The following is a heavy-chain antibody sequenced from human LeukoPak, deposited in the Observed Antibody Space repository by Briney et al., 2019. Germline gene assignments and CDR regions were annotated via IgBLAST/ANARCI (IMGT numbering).Heavy chain of an antibody. CDR3: AREQRGSGSYYALDY. CDR2: ISSSGSTI. D-gene: IGHD1-26*01. Sequence: GGSLRLSCAASEFTFSSYEMNWVRQAPGKGLEWVSYISSSGSTIYYADSVKGRFTISRDNAKNSLYLQMNSLRAEDTAVYYCAREQRGSGSYYALDYWGQGTLVTVSS. J-gene: IGHJ4*02. CDR1: EFTFSSYE. V-gene: IGHV3-48*03.